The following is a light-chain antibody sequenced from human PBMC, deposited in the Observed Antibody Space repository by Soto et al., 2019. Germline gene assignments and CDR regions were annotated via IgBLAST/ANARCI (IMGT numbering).Light chain of an antibody. V-gene: IGKV1-12*01. CDR1: QGFSGW. J-gene: IGKJ3*01. CDR2: AAS. Sequence: DIQMTQSPSSVSASVGDRVAITCRASQGFSGWLAWYQQKPGKAPKLLIYAASSLQGGVPSRFSGSGSGTDFTLTISSLQPEDFAPYYCQQAKSFPPTFGPGTKVDIK. CDR3: QQAKSFPPT.